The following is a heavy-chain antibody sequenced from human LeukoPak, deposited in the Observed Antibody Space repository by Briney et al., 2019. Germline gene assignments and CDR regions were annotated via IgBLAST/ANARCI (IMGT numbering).Heavy chain of an antibody. CDR3: ARGTGSDSWYIDY. CDR1: GFCFSTYG. Sequence: GGSLRLSCAACGFCFSTYGMHCVGQDPGKGREGVAGLGYAGGNAYYADSVKGRFTISRDNSKNTLYLQMNSLRAEDTAVYYCARGTGSDSWYIDYWGQGTLVTVSS. V-gene: IGHV3-33*08. CDR2: LGYAGGNA. D-gene: IGHD6-13*01. J-gene: IGHJ4*02.